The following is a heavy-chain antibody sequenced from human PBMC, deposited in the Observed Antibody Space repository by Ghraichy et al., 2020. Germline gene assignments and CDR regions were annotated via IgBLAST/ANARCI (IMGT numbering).Heavy chain of an antibody. J-gene: IGHJ6*02. CDR2: ISYDGNIK. D-gene: IGHD2-21*02. Sequence: GGSLRLSCAASGFTFSSYAMHWVRQAPGKGLEWVAVISYDGNIKYYADSVKGRFIISRDNSKTKNTLYLQMNSLRAEDTTVYYCAKHDEAYCGGDCYSGYYYHGMDVWGQGTTVIVSS. CDR3: AKHDEAYCGGDCYSGYYYHGMDV. CDR1: GFTFSSYA. V-gene: IGHV3-30*18.